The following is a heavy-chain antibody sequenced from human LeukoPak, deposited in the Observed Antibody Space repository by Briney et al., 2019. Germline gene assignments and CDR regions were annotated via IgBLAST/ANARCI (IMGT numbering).Heavy chain of an antibody. CDR1: GFTFSSYE. J-gene: IGHJ6*04. CDR2: ISSSGSTV. D-gene: IGHD3-10*02. V-gene: IGHV3-48*03. CDR3: AELGITMIGGV. Sequence: GGSLRLSCAASGFTFSSYEMNWVRQAPGKGLEWVSYISSSGSTVYYADSVKGRFTISRDNAKNSLYLQMNSLRAEDTAVYYCAELGITMIGGVWGKGTTVTISS.